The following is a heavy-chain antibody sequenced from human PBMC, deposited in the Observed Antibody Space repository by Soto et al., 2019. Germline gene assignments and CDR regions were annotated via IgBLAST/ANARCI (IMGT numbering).Heavy chain of an antibody. J-gene: IGHJ4*02. CDR1: GFTFSSYA. CDR2: IGTAGDT. Sequence: EVQLVESGGGLVQPGGSLRLSCAASGFTFSSYAMHWVRQATGKGLEWVSAIGTAGDTYYPGSVKGRFTTSRENAKNSLYLQMNSLRAGDTAVYYCARVGRLRFFDYWGQGTLVTVSS. D-gene: IGHD5-12*01. CDR3: ARVGRLRFFDY. V-gene: IGHV3-13*04.